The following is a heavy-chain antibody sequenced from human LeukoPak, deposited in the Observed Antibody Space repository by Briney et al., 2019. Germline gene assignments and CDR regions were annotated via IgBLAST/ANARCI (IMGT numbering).Heavy chain of an antibody. V-gene: IGHV1-2*02. Sequence: EASVKVSCKASGYTFTGYYMHWVRQAPGQGLEWMGWINPNSGGTNYAQKFQGRVSLTRDTSISTAYMEVSRLRPDDTALYFCARDRVPFYSSTFKDYYLQYGLDVWGQGTTVTVSS. CDR1: GYTFTGYY. J-gene: IGHJ6*02. CDR3: ARDRVPFYSSTFKDYYLQYGLDV. CDR2: INPNSGGT. D-gene: IGHD6-19*01.